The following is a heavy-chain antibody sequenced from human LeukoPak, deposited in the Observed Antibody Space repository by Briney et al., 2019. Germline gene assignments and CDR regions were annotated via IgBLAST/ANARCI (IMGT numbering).Heavy chain of an antibody. CDR2: ISSSGSTI. D-gene: IGHD3-22*01. J-gene: IGHJ6*02. CDR1: GCCFSHHY. CDR3: ARDTDSYYGMDI. Sequence: GVSLRLPYPASGCCFSHHYIIWLRQAPPKGLEGVSYISSSGSTIYYADSLKGRFTISRDNAKNSLYLQMNSLRAEDTAVYYCARDTDSYYGMDIWGQGTTVTVSS. V-gene: IGHV3-11*01.